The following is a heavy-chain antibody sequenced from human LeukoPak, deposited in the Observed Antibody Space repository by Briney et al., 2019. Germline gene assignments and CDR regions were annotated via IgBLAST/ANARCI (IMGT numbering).Heavy chain of an antibody. V-gene: IGHV4-59*08. CDR1: GGSITSYY. J-gene: IGHJ6*02. D-gene: IGHD3-10*01. CDR2: FYYSGST. CDR3: ARGGDEVMVLGPAAHGMDV. Sequence: SETLSLTCTVSGGSITSYYWSWIRQPPGKGLEYIGYFYYSGSTNYNPSLKGRVTISADTSKNQLSLKVTSVTAADTAVYYCARGGDEVMVLGPAAHGMDVWGQGTTVTVSS.